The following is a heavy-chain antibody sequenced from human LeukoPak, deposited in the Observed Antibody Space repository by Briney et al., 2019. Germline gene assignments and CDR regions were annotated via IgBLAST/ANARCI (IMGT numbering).Heavy chain of an antibody. CDR1: GCTFTSYA. CDR2: INTKTGNP. V-gene: IGHV7-4-1*02. D-gene: IGHD6-6*01. Sequence: SAVNVSCKASGCTFTSYAMDGVRQAPGQGLDGMGWINTKTGNPTYAQGFTGRFVFSLDTSVGTAYLQMSSLKAEDTDVYYCARGAAARRYNWFDPWGQGTLVTVSS. J-gene: IGHJ5*02. CDR3: ARGAAARRYNWFDP.